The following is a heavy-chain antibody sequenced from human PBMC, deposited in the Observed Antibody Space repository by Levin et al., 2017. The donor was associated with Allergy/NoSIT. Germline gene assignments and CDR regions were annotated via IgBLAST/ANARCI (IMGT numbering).Heavy chain of an antibody. J-gene: IGHJ6*02. V-gene: IGHV3-33*01. CDR1: GFTFSSYG. D-gene: IGHD5-18*01. CDR2: IWYDGSNK. CDR3: ARDQMNKGMVIGTVDYYYYGMDV. Sequence: PGGSLRLSCAASGFTFSSYGMHWVRQAPGKGLEWVAVIWYDGSNKYYADSVKGRFTISRDNSKNTLFLQMNSLRVEDMAVYYCARDQMNKGMVIGTVDYYYYGMDVWGQGTTVTVSS.